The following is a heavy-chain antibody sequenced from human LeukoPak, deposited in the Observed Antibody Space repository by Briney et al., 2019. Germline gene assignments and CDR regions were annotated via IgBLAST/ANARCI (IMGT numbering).Heavy chain of an antibody. Sequence: GGSLRLSCAASGFTFDRFTIHWVRQTPGKGLEWVSLINRRGHTFYADSVKGRFTISRDNSRNSVSLQMNSLRPEDTALYHCAKEVDCPSDCLFFHSWGQGTLVTVSS. J-gene: IGHJ4*02. D-gene: IGHD2-21*02. CDR1: GFTFDRFT. V-gene: IGHV3-43*01. CDR3: AKEVDCPSDCLFFHS. CDR2: INRRGHT.